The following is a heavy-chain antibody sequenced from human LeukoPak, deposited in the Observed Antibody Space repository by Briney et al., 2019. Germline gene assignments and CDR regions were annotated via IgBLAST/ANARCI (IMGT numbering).Heavy chain of an antibody. J-gene: IGHJ3*02. Sequence: PSQTLSLTCTVSGGSISSGSYYWSWIRQPAGKGLEWIGRIYTSGSTNYNPSLKSRVTISVGTSKNQFSLKLSSVTAADTAVYYCARATPRDAFDIWGQGTMVTVSS. CDR2: IYTSGST. CDR1: GGSISSGSYY. V-gene: IGHV4-61*02. CDR3: ARATPRDAFDI.